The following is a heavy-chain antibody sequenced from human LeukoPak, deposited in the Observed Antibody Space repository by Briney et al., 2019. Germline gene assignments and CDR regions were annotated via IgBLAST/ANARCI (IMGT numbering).Heavy chain of an antibody. CDR1: GFNFDDYA. CDR2: ISWNGGSI. D-gene: IGHD2-21*01. Sequence: PGRSLRLSCAVSGFNFDDYAMHWVRQVPGKGLDWVSGISWNGGSIVYADSVEGRFTISRDTAKNSLYLQMNSLRPEDTAFYSCAKSRFPTVKVINWYFDLWGRGTLVTVSS. J-gene: IGHJ2*01. V-gene: IGHV3-9*01. CDR3: AKSRFPTVKVINWYFDL.